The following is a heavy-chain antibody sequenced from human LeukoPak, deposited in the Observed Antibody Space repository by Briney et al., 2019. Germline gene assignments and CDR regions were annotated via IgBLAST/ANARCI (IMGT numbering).Heavy chain of an antibody. D-gene: IGHD3-9*01. CDR2: ISYDGSNK. J-gene: IGHJ4*02. Sequence: PGGSLRLSCAASGFTFSSYPMHWVRQAPGKGLEWLAVISYDGSNKFYADSVKGRFTISRGNSKNTLFLQINSLRAEDTAVYYCARDGGRLVIPLYYFDYWGQGTLVTVSS. CDR3: ARDGGRLVIPLYYFDY. V-gene: IGHV3-30*04. CDR1: GFTFSSYP.